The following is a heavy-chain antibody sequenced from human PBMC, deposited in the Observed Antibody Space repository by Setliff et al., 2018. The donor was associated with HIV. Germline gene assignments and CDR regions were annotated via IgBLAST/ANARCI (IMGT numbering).Heavy chain of an antibody. Sequence: PGGSLRLSCAASGFSFNAYAMHWVRQSPGKGLAWVSGISSNTDNIYYADSVKGRFTISRDNANNSLFLEMNNLRPEDTAFYYCVKDGTPIGRYYQYFHVWGEGIMVTVSS. J-gene: IGHJ6*04. D-gene: IGHD1-26*01. CDR1: GFSFNAYA. CDR2: ISSNTDNI. CDR3: VKDGTPIGRYYQYFHV. V-gene: IGHV3-9*01.